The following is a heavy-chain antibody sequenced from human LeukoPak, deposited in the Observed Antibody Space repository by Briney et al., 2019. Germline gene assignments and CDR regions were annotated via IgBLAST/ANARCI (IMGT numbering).Heavy chain of an antibody. J-gene: IGHJ4*02. CDR2: IYYSGST. CDR3: ARAERWLQLHEKPFDY. D-gene: IGHD5-24*01. V-gene: IGHV4-39*01. CDR1: GGSISSSSYY. Sequence: SETLSLTCTVSGGSISSSSYYWGWIRQPPGKGLEWIGSIYYSGSTYYNPSLKSRVTISVDTSKNQFSLKLSSVTAADTAVYYCARAERWLQLHEKPFDYWGQGTLVTVSS.